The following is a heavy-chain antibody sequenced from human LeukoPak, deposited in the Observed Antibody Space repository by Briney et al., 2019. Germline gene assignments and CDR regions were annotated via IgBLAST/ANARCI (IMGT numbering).Heavy chain of an antibody. CDR2: INPNSGGT. V-gene: IGHV1-2*02. Sequence: ASVPVPCKASGYTFTGYYMHWVRQAPGQGLEWMGWINPNSGGTNYAQKFQGRVTMTRDTSISTAYMELSRLRSDDTAVYYCARVLIAAAGPRYYYYGMDVWGQGTTVTVSS. J-gene: IGHJ6*02. CDR1: GYTFTGYY. CDR3: ARVLIAAAGPRYYYYGMDV. D-gene: IGHD6-13*01.